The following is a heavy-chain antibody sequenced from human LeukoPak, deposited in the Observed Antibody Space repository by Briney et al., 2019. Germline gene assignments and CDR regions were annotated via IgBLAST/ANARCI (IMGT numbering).Heavy chain of an antibody. CDR3: ARDPGRGLYFDY. V-gene: IGHV3-21*01. D-gene: IGHD6-19*01. Sequence: GGSLRLSCAASGFTFSSYSMNWVRQAPGKGLEWVSSISSSSSYIYYADSEKGRFTISRDNAKNSLYLQMNSLRAEDTAVYYCARDPGRGLYFDYWGQGTLVTVSS. J-gene: IGHJ4*02. CDR2: ISSSSSYI. CDR1: GFTFSSYS.